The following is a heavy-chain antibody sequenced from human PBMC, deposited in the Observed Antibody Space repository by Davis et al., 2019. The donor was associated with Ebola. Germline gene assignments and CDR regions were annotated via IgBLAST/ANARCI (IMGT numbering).Heavy chain of an antibody. V-gene: IGHV3-49*04. CDR2: IRSKAYGGTT. Sequence: SSGGYYWSWVRQAPGKGLEWVGFIRSKAYGGTTEYAASVKGRFTISRDDSKSIAYLQMNSLKTEDTAVYYCTREISIWGQGTMVTVSS. CDR3: TREISI. J-gene: IGHJ3*02. CDR1: SSGGYY.